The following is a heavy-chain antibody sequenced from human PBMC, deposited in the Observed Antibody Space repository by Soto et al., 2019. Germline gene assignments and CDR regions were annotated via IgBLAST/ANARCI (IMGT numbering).Heavy chain of an antibody. CDR3: ANRHRRRYSSGWSLIDY. V-gene: IGHV3-23*01. Sequence: GGSVRLSCAASGFTFSSYAMSWVRQAPGKWLEWVSAISGSGGSTYYADSVKGRFTISKDNSKNTLYLQMNSLRAEDTAVYYCANRHRRRYSSGWSLIDYWGQGTLVTVSS. CDR2: ISGSGGST. D-gene: IGHD6-19*01. J-gene: IGHJ4*02. CDR1: GFTFSSYA.